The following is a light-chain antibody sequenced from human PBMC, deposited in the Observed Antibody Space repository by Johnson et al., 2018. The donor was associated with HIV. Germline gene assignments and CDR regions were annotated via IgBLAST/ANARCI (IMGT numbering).Light chain of an antibody. CDR1: SSNIGNNY. CDR2: DNH. Sequence: QSVFTQPPSVSAAPGQKVTIPCSGSSSNIGNNYASWYQQVPGTAPKLLIYDNHKRPSGIPDRFSGSKSGTSATLGITGLQTGDEADYYCGTWDNSLSAGVFGTGTKVTVL. V-gene: IGLV1-51*01. CDR3: GTWDNSLSAGV. J-gene: IGLJ1*01.